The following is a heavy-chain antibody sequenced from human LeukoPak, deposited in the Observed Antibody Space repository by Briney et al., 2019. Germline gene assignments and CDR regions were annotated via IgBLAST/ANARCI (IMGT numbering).Heavy chain of an antibody. V-gene: IGHV3-48*03. J-gene: IGHJ5*02. D-gene: IGHD2-15*01. CDR2: ISSSGSTI. CDR1: GFTFSSYE. Sequence: GGSLRLSCAASGFTFSSYEMNWVRQAPGKGLEWVSYISSSGSTIYYADSVKGRFTISRDDAKNSLYLQMNSLRAEDTAVYYCARFLGYCSGGSCSDPNWFDPWGQGTLVTVSS. CDR3: ARFLGYCSGGSCSDPNWFDP.